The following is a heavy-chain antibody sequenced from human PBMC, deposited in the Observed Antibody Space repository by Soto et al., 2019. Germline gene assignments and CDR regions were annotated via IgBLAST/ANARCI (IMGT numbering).Heavy chain of an antibody. CDR1: GFSFSTYP. Sequence: QPGGSLRLSCAASGFSFSTYPMVWVRQAPGKGLEWVSTLIGGHYGTAYSYSVKGRFTVSRDNSKNCLYLQMNSLGVEDTAMYFCAKGKSTGDIDWLDPWGQGSLVTVSS. CDR2: LIGGHYGT. CDR3: AKGKSTGDIDWLDP. D-gene: IGHD3-10*01. V-gene: IGHV3-23*01. J-gene: IGHJ5*02.